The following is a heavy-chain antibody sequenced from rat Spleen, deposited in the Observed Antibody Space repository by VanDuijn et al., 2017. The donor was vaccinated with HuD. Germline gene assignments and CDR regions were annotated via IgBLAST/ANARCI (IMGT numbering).Heavy chain of an antibody. J-gene: IGHJ2*01. CDR1: GFSLTSDG. Sequence: QVQLKESGPGLVQPSQTLSLTCTVSGFSLTSDGVSWVRQPPGKGLEWMGRMKYDGDTYYNSALKSRLSISRDTSKSQVFLKMNSLQSEDTATYYCVRANRESYAHFDYWGQGVVVTVSS. CDR3: VRANRESYAHFDY. D-gene: IGHD1-12*01. CDR2: MKYDGDT. V-gene: IGHV2S30*01.